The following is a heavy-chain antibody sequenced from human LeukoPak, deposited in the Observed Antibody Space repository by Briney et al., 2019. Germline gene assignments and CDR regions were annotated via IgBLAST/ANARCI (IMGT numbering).Heavy chain of an antibody. J-gene: IGHJ4*02. D-gene: IGHD6-19*01. CDR3: ARGRIAVAGTLGNY. CDR1: GYTFTGYY. CDR2: INPNSGGT. Sequence: GASVEVSCKASGYTFTGYYMHWVRQAPGQGLEWMGWINPNSGGTNYAQKFQGRVTMTRDTSISTAYMELSRLRSDDTAVYYCARGRIAVAGTLGNYWGQGTLVTVSS. V-gene: IGHV1-2*02.